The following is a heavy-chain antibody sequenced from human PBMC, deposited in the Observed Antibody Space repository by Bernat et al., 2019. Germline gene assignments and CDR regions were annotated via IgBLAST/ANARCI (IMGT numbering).Heavy chain of an antibody. V-gene: IGHV3-23*01. CDR1: GFTFSSYA. CDR3: GRLRGSYGMDV. CDR2: ITARAGGGST. D-gene: IGHD3-10*01. J-gene: IGHJ6*02. Sequence: EVQLLESGGGLVQPGGSLRLSCAASGFTFSSYAMSWVRQAPGKGLEWLSAITARAGGGSTYYADSVKGRFTISRDNSKNTLYLQMNSLRAEDTAVDYCGRLRGSYGMDVWGQGTTVTVSS.